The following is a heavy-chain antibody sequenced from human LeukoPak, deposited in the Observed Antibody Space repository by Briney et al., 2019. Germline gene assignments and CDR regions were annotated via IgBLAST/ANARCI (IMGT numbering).Heavy chain of an antibody. V-gene: IGHV4-34*01. CDR2: INHSGST. J-gene: IGHJ4*02. CDR3: ARRPQFVVVKRYFDY. CDR1: GGSFSGYY. Sequence: SETLSLTCAVYGGSFSGYYWSWIRQPPGKGLEWIGEINHSGSTNYNPSLKSRVTISVDTSKNQFSLKLSSVTAADTAVYYCARRPQFVVVKRYFDYWGQGTLVTVSS. D-gene: IGHD2-21*01.